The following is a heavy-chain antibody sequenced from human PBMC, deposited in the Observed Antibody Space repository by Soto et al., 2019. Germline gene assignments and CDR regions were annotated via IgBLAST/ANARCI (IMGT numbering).Heavy chain of an antibody. J-gene: IGHJ4*02. D-gene: IGHD1-1*01. CDR1: GDSVSNPTVG. V-gene: IGHV6-1*01. CDR3: GNGFWMSVFDY. CDR2: TYFRSNWYN. Sequence: SQTLSLPCAISGDSVSNPTVGWNWVRQSPSRGLEWLGRTYFRSNWYNDYAVSLRGRMTVSPDTSKHQFSLHLNSVTPEDTAVYYCGNGFWMSVFDYCGQVRLVAVSS.